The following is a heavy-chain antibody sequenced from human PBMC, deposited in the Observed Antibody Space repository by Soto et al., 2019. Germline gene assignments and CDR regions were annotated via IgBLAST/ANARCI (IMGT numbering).Heavy chain of an antibody. V-gene: IGHV5-51*01. CDR2: IYPGDSDT. J-gene: IGHJ4*02. CDR1: GYSFTSYW. D-gene: IGHD4-17*01. Sequence: GESLKISCTGSGYSFTSYWIGWVRQMPGKGLEWMGIIYPGDSDTRYSPSFQGQVTISADKSISTAYLQWSSLKASDTAMYYCARQKDYGCNPYYFDYWGQGTLVTVSS. CDR3: ARQKDYGCNPYYFDY.